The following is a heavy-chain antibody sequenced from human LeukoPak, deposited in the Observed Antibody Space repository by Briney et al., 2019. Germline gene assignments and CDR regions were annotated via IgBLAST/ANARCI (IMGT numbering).Heavy chain of an antibody. CDR3: ARGSYCYDSSGTVNYFDY. D-gene: IGHD3-22*01. CDR1: GLTLSSHY. CDR2: IYRGGST. J-gene: IGHJ4*02. V-gene: IGHV3-66*02. Sequence: PGGSLRLSCAAYGLTLSSHYMSWVRQATGKGVEWVSVIYRGGSTYYAVSVKGRFTISRDNSKNTLYLQMNSLRAEDTAVYYCARGSYCYDSSGTVNYFDYWGQGSLVTVSS.